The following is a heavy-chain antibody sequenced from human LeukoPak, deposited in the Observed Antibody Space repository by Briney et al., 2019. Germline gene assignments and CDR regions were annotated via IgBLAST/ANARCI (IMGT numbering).Heavy chain of an antibody. CDR3: ASSGGYYYDSSGYYPDY. Sequence: SETLSLTCAVSGYSISSGYYWGWIRPPPGKGLEWIGSIYHSGSTYYNPSLKSRVTISVDTSKNQFSLKLSSVTAADTAVYYCASSGGYYYDSSGYYPDYWGQGTLVTVSS. CDR1: GYSISSGYY. D-gene: IGHD3-22*01. V-gene: IGHV4-38-2*01. CDR2: IYHSGST. J-gene: IGHJ4*02.